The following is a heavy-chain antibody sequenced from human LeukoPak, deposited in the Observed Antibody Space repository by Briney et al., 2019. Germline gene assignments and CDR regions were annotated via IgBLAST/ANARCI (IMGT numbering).Heavy chain of an antibody. CDR1: GFTFSSYG. D-gene: IGHD3-22*01. CDR2: IRYDGSNK. V-gene: IGHV3-30*02. CDR3: AKDKAYYYDSSGRKNLFDY. J-gene: IGHJ4*02. Sequence: GGSLRLSCAASGFTFSSYGTHWVRQAPGKGLEWVAFIRYDGSNKYYADSVKGRFTISRDNSKNTLYLQMNSLRAEDTAVYYCAKDKAYYYDSSGRKNLFDYWGQGTLVTVSS.